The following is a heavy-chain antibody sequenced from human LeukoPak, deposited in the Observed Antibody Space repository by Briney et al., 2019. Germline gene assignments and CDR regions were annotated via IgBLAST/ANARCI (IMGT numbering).Heavy chain of an antibody. D-gene: IGHD3-10*01. V-gene: IGHV3-48*01. Sequence: PGGSLRLSCAMSGFTLSHYQMNWVRQAPGKGLEWVSYISSSSSTIYYADSVKGRFTMSRDNAKNSLFLQMNSLRAEDTAIYYCARDGEYYFDYWGQGTLVTVSS. CDR1: GFTLSHYQ. J-gene: IGHJ4*02. CDR3: ARDGEYYFDY. CDR2: ISSSSSTI.